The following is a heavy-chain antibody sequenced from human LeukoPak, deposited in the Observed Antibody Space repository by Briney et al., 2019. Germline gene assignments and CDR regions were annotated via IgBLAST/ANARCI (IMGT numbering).Heavy chain of an antibody. CDR3: AKGGRGSSSRSPFDY. Sequence: GGSLRLSCAASGFTFSSYAMSWVRQAPGKGLEWVSAISGSGGSTYYADSVNGRFTISRDNSKNTLYLQMNSLRAEDTAVYYCAKGGRGSSSRSPFDYWGQGTLVTVSS. CDR1: GFTFSSYA. V-gene: IGHV3-23*01. D-gene: IGHD6-6*01. CDR2: ISGSGGST. J-gene: IGHJ4*02.